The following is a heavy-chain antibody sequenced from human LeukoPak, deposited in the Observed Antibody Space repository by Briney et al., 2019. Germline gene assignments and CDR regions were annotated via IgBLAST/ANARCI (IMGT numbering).Heavy chain of an antibody. D-gene: IGHD6-6*01. Sequence: GASLQISCEGSGYIFTSYWIGWVRQLPGKGLEWMGIIYPGDSDTRYSPSFQGQVTISADKSISTAYLQWSSLKASDTAMYYCARQRAPYSSSDFDYWGQGTLVTVSS. CDR2: IYPGDSDT. CDR3: ARQRAPYSSSDFDY. CDR1: GYIFTSYW. J-gene: IGHJ4*02. V-gene: IGHV5-51*01.